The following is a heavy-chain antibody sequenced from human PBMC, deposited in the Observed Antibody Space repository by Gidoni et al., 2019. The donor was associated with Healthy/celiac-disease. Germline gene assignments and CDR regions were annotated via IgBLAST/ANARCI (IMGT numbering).Heavy chain of an antibody. CDR2: IYYSGST. Sequence: QVQLQESGPGLVTPSETLSLTRTVSGGSISSYYWSWIRQPPGKGLEWSGYIYYSGSTNYNPSLKSRVTISVDTSKNQFSLKLSSVTAADTAVYYCARVSYSSGGQYYFDYWGQGTLVTVSS. CDR3: ARVSYSSGGQYYFDY. D-gene: IGHD6-19*01. V-gene: IGHV4-59*01. J-gene: IGHJ4*02. CDR1: GGSISSYY.